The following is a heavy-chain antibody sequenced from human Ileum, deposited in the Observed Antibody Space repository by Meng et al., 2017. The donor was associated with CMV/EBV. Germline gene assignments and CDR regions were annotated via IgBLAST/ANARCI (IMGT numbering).Heavy chain of an antibody. CDR3: AKYSGPSRWFDP. J-gene: IGHJ5*02. D-gene: IGHD5-12*01. CDR2: IYYNGIT. CDR1: GASITNDDYY. V-gene: IGHV4-30-4*01. Sequence: QVHHHQWGAGLLKPSQTLSLTCTVSGASITNDDYYWSWIRQPPGKGLEWIGYIYYNGITYYNPSLKSRIAILVDTSKSQFSLIVSSVTAADTAVYYCAKYSGPSRWFDPWGQGTLVTVSS.